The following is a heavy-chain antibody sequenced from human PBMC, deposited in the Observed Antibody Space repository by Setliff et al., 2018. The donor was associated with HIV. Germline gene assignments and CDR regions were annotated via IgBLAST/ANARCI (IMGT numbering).Heavy chain of an antibody. V-gene: IGHV4-61*02. J-gene: IGHJ6*02. CDR1: GGSITSADYY. CDR3: ARRKGCYGLDV. CDR2: VSVLGTT. Sequence: SETLSLTCTVSGGSITSADYYWTWIRQPAGKGMEWIVRVSVLGTTNYGPSFKSRITIWVDMSKNQFSLKLTSVTAADTAVYYCARRKGCYGLDVWGQGTTVTVSS.